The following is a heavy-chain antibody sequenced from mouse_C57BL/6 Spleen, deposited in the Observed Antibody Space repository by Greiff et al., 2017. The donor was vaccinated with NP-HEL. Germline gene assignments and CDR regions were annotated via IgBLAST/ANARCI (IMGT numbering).Heavy chain of an antibody. CDR3: ARRRYYGSRGYYAMGY. CDR1: GFTFSDYG. D-gene: IGHD1-1*01. CDR2: ISSGSSTI. Sequence: EVMLVESGGGLVKPGGSLKLSCAASGFTFSDYGMHWVRQAPEKGLEWVAYISSGSSTIYYADTVKGRFTISRDNAKNTLFLQMTSLRSEDTAMYYCARRRYYGSRGYYAMGYWGQGTSVTVSS. V-gene: IGHV5-17*01. J-gene: IGHJ4*01.